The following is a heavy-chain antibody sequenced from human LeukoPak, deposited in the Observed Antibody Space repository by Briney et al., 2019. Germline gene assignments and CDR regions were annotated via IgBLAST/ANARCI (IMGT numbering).Heavy chain of an antibody. D-gene: IGHD3-22*01. CDR2: IYRSGST. CDR1: GGSISSGGYS. J-gene: IGHJ5*02. V-gene: IGHV4-30-2*01. Sequence: PSETLSLTCAVSGGSISSGGYSWSWIRQPPGKGLEWIGYIYRSGSTYYNPSLKSRVTISVDRSKNQFSLKLSSVTAADTAVYYCARAINYYDSSGNNWFDPWGQGTLVTVS. CDR3: ARAINYYDSSGNNWFDP.